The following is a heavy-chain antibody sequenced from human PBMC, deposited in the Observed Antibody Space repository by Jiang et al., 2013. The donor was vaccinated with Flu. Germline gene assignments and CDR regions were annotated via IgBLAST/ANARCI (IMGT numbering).Heavy chain of an antibody. V-gene: IGHV4-31*02. Sequence: GYYWSWIRQHPGKGLEWIGYIYYSGSTYYNPSLKSRVTISVDTSKNQFSLKLSSVTAADTAVYYCARVGDRGGAFDIWGQGTMVTVSS. D-gene: IGHD2-21*01. CDR2: IYYSGST. J-gene: IGHJ3*02. CDR1: GYY. CDR3: ARVGDRGGAFDI.